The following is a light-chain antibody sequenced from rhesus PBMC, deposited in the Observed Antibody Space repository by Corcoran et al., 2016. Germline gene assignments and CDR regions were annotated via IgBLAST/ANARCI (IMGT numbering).Light chain of an antibody. CDR3: YQHSSGYS. Sequence: QVILTQSPVILSLSPGERATLSCRASQRVSSYLAWYQQKPGQAPRLLIYGASSRATGIPDRFRGRGSGTDFPLPLRSLEPEDVGVYHCYQHSSGYSFGQGTKVEIK. V-gene: IGKV3-10*01. J-gene: IGKJ2*01. CDR2: GAS. CDR1: QRVSSY.